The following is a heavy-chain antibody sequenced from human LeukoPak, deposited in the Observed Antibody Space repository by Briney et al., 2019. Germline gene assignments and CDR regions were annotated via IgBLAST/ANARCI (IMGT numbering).Heavy chain of an antibody. D-gene: IGHD6-6*01. J-gene: IGHJ3*02. CDR1: GFTFSSYS. V-gene: IGHV3-21*01. Sequence: GGSLRLSCAASGFTFSSYSMNWVRQAPGKGLEWVSSISSSSSYIYCADSVKGRFTISRDNAKNSLYLQMNSLRAEDTAVYYCARAIAARPHDAFDIWGQGTMVTVSS. CDR3: ARAIAARPHDAFDI. CDR2: ISSSSSYI.